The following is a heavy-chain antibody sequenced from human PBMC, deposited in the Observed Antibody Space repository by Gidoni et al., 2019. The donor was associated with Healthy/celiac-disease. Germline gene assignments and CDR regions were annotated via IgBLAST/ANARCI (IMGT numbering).Heavy chain of an antibody. Sequence: QITLKESGPTLVKPTQTLTLTCTFSGFSLSTSGVGVGWIRQPPGKALEWLALIYWNDDKRYSPSLKRRLTITKDTSKNQVVLTMTNMDPVDTATYYCAHLTSSSSRYYFDYWGQGTLVTVSS. CDR1: GFSLSTSGVG. V-gene: IGHV2-5*01. D-gene: IGHD6-6*01. CDR2: IYWNDDK. CDR3: AHLTSSSSRYYFDY. J-gene: IGHJ4*02.